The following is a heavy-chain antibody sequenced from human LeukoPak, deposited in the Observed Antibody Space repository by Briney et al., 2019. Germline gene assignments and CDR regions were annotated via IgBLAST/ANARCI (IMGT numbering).Heavy chain of an antibody. CDR3: AKDLLPDCGGDCPYYFDY. V-gene: IGHV3-23*01. J-gene: IGHJ4*02. D-gene: IGHD2-21*02. CDR1: GFTFSSYA. Sequence: PGGSLRLSCAASGFTFSSYAMSWVRQAPGKGLEWVSAISGSGGSTYYADSVKGRFTISRDNSKNTLYLQMNSLRAEDTAVYYCAKDLLPDCGGDCPYYFDYWGQGTLVTVSS. CDR2: ISGSGGST.